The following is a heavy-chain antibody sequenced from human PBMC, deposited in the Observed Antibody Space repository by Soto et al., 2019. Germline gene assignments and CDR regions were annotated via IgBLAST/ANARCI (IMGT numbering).Heavy chain of an antibody. CDR1: GGSFSGYY. CDR2: INHRGST. J-gene: IGHJ6*03. CDR3: ARGYCSSTSCYWVRVHYYMDV. D-gene: IGHD2-2*01. V-gene: IGHV4-34*01. Sequence: SETLSLTCAVYGGSFSGYYWSWIRQPPGKGLERIGEINHRGSTNYNPSLKSRVTISVDTSKNQFSLKLSSVTAADTAVYYCARGYCSSTSCYWVRVHYYMDVWGKGTTVAVSS.